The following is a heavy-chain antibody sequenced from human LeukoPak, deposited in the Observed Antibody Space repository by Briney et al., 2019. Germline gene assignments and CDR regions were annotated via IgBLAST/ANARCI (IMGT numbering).Heavy chain of an antibody. CDR2: IYYSGST. V-gene: IGHV4-31*03. D-gene: IGHD3-10*01. CDR3: ARTALPRGWFDP. J-gene: IGHJ5*02. CDR1: GGSISSGGYY. Sequence: SQTLSLICTVSGGSISSGGYYWSWIRQHPGKGLEWIGYIYYSGSTYYNPSLKSRVTISVDRSKNQFSLKLSSVTAADTAVYYCARTALPRGWFDPWGQGTLVTVSS.